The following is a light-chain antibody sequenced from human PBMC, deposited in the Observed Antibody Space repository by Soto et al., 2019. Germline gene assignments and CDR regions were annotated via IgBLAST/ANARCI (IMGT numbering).Light chain of an antibody. J-gene: IGLJ2*01. Sequence: QSVLTQPPSASGTPGQTVTISCSGSSSNIGSAYIYWYQHLPGTAPTLLIYRNNQRPSGVPDRFSASKSGTSASLAISRLRSEDEADYYCAAWDDSLVVFGGGTKLTVL. V-gene: IGLV1-47*01. CDR3: AAWDDSLVV. CDR1: SSNIGSAY. CDR2: RNN.